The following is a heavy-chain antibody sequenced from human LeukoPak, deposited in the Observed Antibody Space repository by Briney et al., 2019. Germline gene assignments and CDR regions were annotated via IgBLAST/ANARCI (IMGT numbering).Heavy chain of an antibody. CDR2: IYSSGSA. CDR3: VRGGLLRPFDC. Sequence: SETLSLTCTVSGGSISNYYWSWIRQPAGKGLEWVGRIYSSGSANYNPSLKSRVTISVDTAKNQFSLKLSSVTAADTAVYYCVRGGLLRPFDCWGQGTLVTVSS. D-gene: IGHD3-10*01. J-gene: IGHJ4*02. V-gene: IGHV4-4*07. CDR1: GGSISNYY.